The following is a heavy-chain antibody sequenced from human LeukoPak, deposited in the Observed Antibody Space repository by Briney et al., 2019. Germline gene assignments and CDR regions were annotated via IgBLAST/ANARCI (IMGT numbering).Heavy chain of an antibody. CDR3: ARDMRGDCFNSFDH. CDR2: IYSGGFSGGGP. D-gene: IGHD2-21*01. CDR1: GFNDHSHH. V-gene: IGHV3-66*01. Sequence: GGSLRLSRAVSGFNDHSHHMNWVGPAPRKGLDWVSVIYSGGFSGGGPHYADSVKGRFTTSSESPKNTLYLQMNSLGVDDTAVYYCARDMRGDCFNSFDHWGLGILVTVSS. J-gene: IGHJ4*02.